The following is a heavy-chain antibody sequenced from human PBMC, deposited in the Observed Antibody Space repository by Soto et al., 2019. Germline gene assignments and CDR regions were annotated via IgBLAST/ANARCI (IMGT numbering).Heavy chain of an antibody. D-gene: IGHD3-10*01. J-gene: IGHJ4*02. CDR2: IKQDGSEK. CDR3: ARGKSAHPGED. V-gene: IGHV3-7*04. CDR1: GFTFRVDW. Sequence: EVQLVESGGGLVQPGGSLRLSCSASGFTFRVDWMTWVRQAPGKGPEWGANIKQDGSEKYYVDSVKGRFTISRDNAKNSLYLQMNSLRTEDTAVYYCARGKSAHPGEDWGQGTLVTVSS.